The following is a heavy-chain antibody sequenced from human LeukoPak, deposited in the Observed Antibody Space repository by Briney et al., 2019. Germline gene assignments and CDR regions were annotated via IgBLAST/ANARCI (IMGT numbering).Heavy chain of an antibody. V-gene: IGHV4-4*02. CDR1: GGSISSSNW. D-gene: IGHD3-10*01. J-gene: IGHJ4*02. Sequence: SETLSLTCAGSGGSISSSNWWSWVRQPPGKGQEWIGEIYHSGSTNYNPSLKSRVTISVDTSKNQFSLKLSSVTAADTAVYYCARAGYYYGTFDYWGQGTLVTVSS. CDR2: IYHSGST. CDR3: ARAGYYYGTFDY.